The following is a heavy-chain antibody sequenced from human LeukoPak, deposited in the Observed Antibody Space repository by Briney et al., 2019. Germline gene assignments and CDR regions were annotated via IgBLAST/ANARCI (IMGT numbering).Heavy chain of an antibody. CDR3: ARVSNSGYNSRGAFDI. J-gene: IGHJ3*02. V-gene: IGHV4-34*01. Sequence: KPSETLSLTCAVYGGSFSGYYWSWIRQPPGKGLEWIGEINHSGSTNYNPSLKSRVTISVDTSKNQFSLKLSSVTAADTAVYYCARVSNSGYNSRGAFDIWGQGTMVTVSS. CDR2: INHSGST. CDR1: GGSFSGYY. D-gene: IGHD3-22*01.